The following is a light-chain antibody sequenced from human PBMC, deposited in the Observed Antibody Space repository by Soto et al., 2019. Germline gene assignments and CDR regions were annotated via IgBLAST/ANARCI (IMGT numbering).Light chain of an antibody. CDR1: SSDVGGYNY. CDR3: SSFTIRSTLV. Sequence: QSALTQPASVSGSPGQSITISCTATSSDVGGYNYVSWYQQHPGKAPKLMIYEVSNRPSGVSNRFSGSKSGNTASLTISGLQAEDEADYYCSSFTIRSTLVFGGGTKLTVL. V-gene: IGLV2-14*01. J-gene: IGLJ3*02. CDR2: EVS.